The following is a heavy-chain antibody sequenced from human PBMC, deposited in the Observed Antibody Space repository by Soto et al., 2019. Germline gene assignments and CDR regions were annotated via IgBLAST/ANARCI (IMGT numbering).Heavy chain of an antibody. CDR3: ARTRAVWFDP. CDR1: GGSISSSSYY. V-gene: IGHV4-39*01. J-gene: IGHJ5*02. CDR2: IYYSGST. Sequence: SETLSLTCTVSGGSISSSSYYWGWIRQPPGKGLEWIGSIYYSGSTYYNPSLKSRVTISVDTSKNQFSLKLSSVTAADTAVYYCARTRAVWFDPWGQGPQVTVSS. D-gene: IGHD4-4*01.